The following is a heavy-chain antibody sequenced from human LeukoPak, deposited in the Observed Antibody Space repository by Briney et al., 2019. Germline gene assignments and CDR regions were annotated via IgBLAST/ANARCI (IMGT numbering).Heavy chain of an antibody. V-gene: IGHV3-23*01. CDR2: ISGNGGST. CDR1: GFTFSSYA. J-gene: IGHJ4*02. CDR3: AKLFRGVITTAFDY. Sequence: GGSLRLSCAASGFTFSSYAMSWVRQAPGKGLEWVSAISGNGGSTYYADSVKGRFTISRDNSKNTLYLQMNSLRAEDTAVYYCAKLFRGVITTAFDYWGQGTLVTVSS. D-gene: IGHD3-10*01.